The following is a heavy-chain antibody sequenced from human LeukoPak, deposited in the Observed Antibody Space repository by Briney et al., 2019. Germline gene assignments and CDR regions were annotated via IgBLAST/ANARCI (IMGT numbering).Heavy chain of an antibody. CDR2: IYHSGST. CDR3: ARHYYDSSGYYPLYFDY. V-gene: IGHV4-4*02. D-gene: IGHD3-22*01. Sequence: PSETLSLTCGVSGDSISSTNWWSWVRQPPGKGLEWIGEIYHSGSTNYNPSLKSRVTISVDTSKKQFSLKLSSVTAADTAVYYCARHYYDSSGYYPLYFDYWGQGTLVTVSS. CDR1: GDSISSTNW. J-gene: IGHJ4*02.